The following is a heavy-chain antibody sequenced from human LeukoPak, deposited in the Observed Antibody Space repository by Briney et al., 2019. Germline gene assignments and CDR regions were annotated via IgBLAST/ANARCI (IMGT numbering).Heavy chain of an antibody. CDR2: INHSGST. CDR1: GGSFRGYY. CDR3: ARLRLVVPAAKLRRYYYMDV. V-gene: IGHV4-34*01. J-gene: IGHJ6*03. D-gene: IGHD2-2*01. Sequence: PSETLSLTCAVYGGSFRGYYWSWIRQPPGKGLEWIGEINHSGSTNYNPSLKSRVTISVDTSKNQFSLKLSSVTAADTAVYYCARLRLVVPAAKLRRYYYMDVWGKGTTVTISS.